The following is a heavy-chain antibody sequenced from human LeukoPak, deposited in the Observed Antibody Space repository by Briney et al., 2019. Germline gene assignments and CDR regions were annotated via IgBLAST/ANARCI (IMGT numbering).Heavy chain of an antibody. CDR1: GFTFSSYG. D-gene: IGHD6-13*01. Sequence: GGPLRLSCAASGFTFSSYGMRWVRQAPGKGLEWVAVISYDGSNKYYADSVKGRFTISRDNSKNTLYLQMNSLRAEDTAVYYCAKDSQQQPFDYWGQGTLVTVSS. CDR3: AKDSQQQPFDY. CDR2: ISYDGSNK. J-gene: IGHJ4*02. V-gene: IGHV3-30*18.